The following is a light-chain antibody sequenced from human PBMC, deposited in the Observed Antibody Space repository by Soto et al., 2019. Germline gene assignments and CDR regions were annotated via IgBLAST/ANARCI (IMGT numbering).Light chain of an antibody. V-gene: IGKV1-9*01. J-gene: IGKJ1*01. CDR2: AAS. CDR1: QGISSY. CDR3: QQFHSSSRT. Sequence: TQSPSSLSASVGDRVTITCRASQGISSYLXWYXXKXGXXXKXXXYAASTLQSGVPSRFSGSGYGTEFTLTISSLQPEDFATYYCQQFHSSSRTFGQGNKVDIK.